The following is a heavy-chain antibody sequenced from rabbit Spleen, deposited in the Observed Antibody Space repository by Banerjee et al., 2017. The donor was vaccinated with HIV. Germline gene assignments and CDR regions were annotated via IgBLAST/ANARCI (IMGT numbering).Heavy chain of an antibody. J-gene: IGHJ6*01. CDR3: ARDTGSSFSIYGMDL. CDR2: IAGSSSGFT. V-gene: IGHV1S45*01. D-gene: IGHD8-1*01. CDR1: GVSLNDKDV. Sequence: QEQLVESGGGLVQPEGSLTLTCRASGVSLNDKDVLCWVRQAPGKGLEWISCIAGSSSGFTYSATLAKGRFTCSKTSSTTVTLQMTSLTVADTATYFCARDTGSSFSIYGMDLWGPGTLVTV.